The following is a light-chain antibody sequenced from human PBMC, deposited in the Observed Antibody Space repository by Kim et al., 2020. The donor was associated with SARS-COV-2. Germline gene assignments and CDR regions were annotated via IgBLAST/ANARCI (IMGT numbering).Light chain of an antibody. CDR1: SSDVGTYNY. CDR3: SSYATSRSYV. J-gene: IGLJ1*01. V-gene: IGLV2-14*03. Sequence: GQSITISSPGTSSDVGTYNYVSWYQQYPGKAPKLMIYDVNKRPSGISNRFSGSKSGNTASLTISGLQAEDEADYYCSSYATSRSYVFGTGTKVTVL. CDR2: DVN.